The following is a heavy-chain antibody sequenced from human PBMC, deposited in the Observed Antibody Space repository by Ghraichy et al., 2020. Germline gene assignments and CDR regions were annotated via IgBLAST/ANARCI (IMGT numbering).Heavy chain of an antibody. CDR1: GGSFSGYY. CDR2: INHSGST. CDR3: ASAVGV. V-gene: IGHV4-34*01. J-gene: IGHJ6*04. Sequence: SETLSLTCAVYGGSFSGYYWSWIRQPPGKGLEWIGEINHSGSTNYNPSLKSRVTISVDTSKNQFSLKLSSVTAADTAVYYCASAVGVWGKGTTVTVSS.